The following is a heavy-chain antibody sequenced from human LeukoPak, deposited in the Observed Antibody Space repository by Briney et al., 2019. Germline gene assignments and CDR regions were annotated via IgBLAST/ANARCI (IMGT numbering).Heavy chain of an antibody. D-gene: IGHD5-18*01. J-gene: IGHJ4*02. Sequence: GASVKVSCKASGYTFTSYDINWVRQATGQGLEWMGWMNPNSGNTGYAQKFQGRATITRNTSISTAYMELSSLRSEDTAVYYCARVVDTAMVTMVDWGQGTLVTVSS. CDR1: GYTFTSYD. V-gene: IGHV1-8*03. CDR3: ARVVDTAMVTMVD. CDR2: MNPNSGNT.